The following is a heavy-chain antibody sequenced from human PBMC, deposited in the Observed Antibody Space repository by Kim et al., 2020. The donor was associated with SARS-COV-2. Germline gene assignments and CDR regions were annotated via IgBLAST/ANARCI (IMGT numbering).Heavy chain of an antibody. CDR3: AREAVEKATCLDY. CDR2: IYTSSDDT. J-gene: IGHJ4*02. D-gene: IGHD1-26*01. V-gene: IGHV3-21*06. CDR1: GFTFSIYS. Sequence: GGSLRLSCAASGFTFSIYSMNWVRQAPGKGLELVSSIYTSSDDTYYADSLKGRFTISRDNANNSLYLQMNSLRAEDTAVYYCAREAVEKATCLDYWGQGTLVTVSS.